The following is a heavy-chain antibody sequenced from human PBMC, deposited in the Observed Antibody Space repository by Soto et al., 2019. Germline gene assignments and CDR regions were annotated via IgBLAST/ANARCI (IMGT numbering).Heavy chain of an antibody. D-gene: IGHD6-19*01. CDR1: GYTFTSYA. J-gene: IGHJ5*02. V-gene: IGHV1-3*01. CDR3: ARPQIAVGLDP. CDR2: INAGNGNT. Sequence: QVQLVQSGAEVKKPGASVKVSCKASGYTFTSYAMHWVRQAPGQRLEWMGWINAGNGNTKYSQKFQGRVTITRDTSASTAYMELSSLRSEDTAVYYCARPQIAVGLDPWGQGTLVTVSS.